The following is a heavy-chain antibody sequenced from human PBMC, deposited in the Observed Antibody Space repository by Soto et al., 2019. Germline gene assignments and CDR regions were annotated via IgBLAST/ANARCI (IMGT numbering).Heavy chain of an antibody. J-gene: IGHJ4*02. CDR1: GGSISSYY. V-gene: IGHV4-59*12. CDR2: IYYSGST. D-gene: IGHD2-2*01. CDR3: ARDPPLPAAMVD. Sequence: SETLSLTCTVSGGSISSYYWSWIRQPPGKGLEWIGYIYYSGSTNYNPSLKSRVTISVDTPKNQFSLKLSSVTAADTALYYCARDPPLPAAMVDWGQGTLVTSPQ.